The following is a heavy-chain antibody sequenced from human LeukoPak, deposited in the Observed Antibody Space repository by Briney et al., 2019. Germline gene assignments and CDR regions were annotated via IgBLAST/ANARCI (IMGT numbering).Heavy chain of an antibody. CDR1: GFTFSTYA. CDR3: ATALYGGNTV. D-gene: IGHD4-23*01. J-gene: IGHJ4*02. CDR2: IIGNGVTT. Sequence: GGSLRLSCAASGFTFSTYAMGWVRQGPGGGRRWVSSIIGNGVTTYYADSVKGRFTISRDNSKNTLYLQMNSLRAEDTALYYCATALYGGNTVWGQGTLVTVSS. V-gene: IGHV3-23*01.